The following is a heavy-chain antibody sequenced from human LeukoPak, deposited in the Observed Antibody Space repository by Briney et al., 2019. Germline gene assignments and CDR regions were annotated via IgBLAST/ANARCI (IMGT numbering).Heavy chain of an antibody. J-gene: IGHJ4*02. V-gene: IGHV1-8*03. D-gene: IGHD3-9*01. CDR3: ARRDILTGYYFLDY. Sequence: ASVKVSCKASGYTFTSYDINWVRQATGQGLEWMGWMNPNSGNTGYAQKFQSRVTITRNTSISTAYMELSSLRSEDTAVYYCARRDILTGYYFLDYWGQGTLVTVSS. CDR2: MNPNSGNT. CDR1: GYTFTSYD.